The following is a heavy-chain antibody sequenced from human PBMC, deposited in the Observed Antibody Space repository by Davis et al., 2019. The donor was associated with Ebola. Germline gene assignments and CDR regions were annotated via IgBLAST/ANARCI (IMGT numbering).Heavy chain of an antibody. V-gene: IGHV1-18*04. CDR3: ARAQFPTTSDH. CDR1: GYTFTNYG. D-gene: IGHD1-1*01. J-gene: IGHJ4*02. CDR2: INPHNGNT. Sequence: AASVKVSCKASGYTFTNYGITWARQAPGHGLEWMGWINPHNGNTNYAQNVQGRVTMTTDTSTSTAYMEVGSLKSDDTAVYYCARAQFPTTSDHWGQGTLVTVSS.